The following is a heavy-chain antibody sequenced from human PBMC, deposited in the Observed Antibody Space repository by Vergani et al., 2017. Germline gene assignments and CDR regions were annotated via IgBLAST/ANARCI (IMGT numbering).Heavy chain of an antibody. CDR3: TRSECSGTTCYGHYFDL. Sequence: EVQLVESGGGLVKPGGSVRLSCAASGFSFTSHSMNWVRQAPGKGLEWVSVIKSDGRTSYAESVRGRFTISRDTSRNAVYLQMNILRVEDTGVYYCTRSECSGTTCYGHYFDLWGHGILVTVSS. CDR2: IKSDGRT. J-gene: IGHJ4*01. D-gene: IGHD2-15*01. V-gene: IGHV3-66*02. CDR1: GFSFTSHS.